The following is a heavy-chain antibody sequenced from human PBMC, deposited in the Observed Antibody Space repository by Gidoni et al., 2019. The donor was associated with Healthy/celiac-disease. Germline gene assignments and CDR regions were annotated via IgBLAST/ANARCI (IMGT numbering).Heavy chain of an antibody. CDR3: ARANVPYDFWSGYLYRPQPGGMDV. CDR2: RKQDGSEK. D-gene: IGHD3-3*01. CDR1: GFPFRSYW. Sequence: EVQLVESGGGLVQLGGSLSLSCPASGFPFRSYWMSWVRQAPGKGLEGVANRKQDGSEKYYVDSVKGRFTISRDNAKNSLYLQMNSLRAEDTAVYYCARANVPYDFWSGYLYRPQPGGMDVWGQGTTVTVAS. V-gene: IGHV3-7*01. J-gene: IGHJ6*02.